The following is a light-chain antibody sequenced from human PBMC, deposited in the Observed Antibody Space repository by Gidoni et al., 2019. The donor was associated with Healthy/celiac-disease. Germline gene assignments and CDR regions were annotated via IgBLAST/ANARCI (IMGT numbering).Light chain of an antibody. CDR1: QSISSY. CDR3: QQSYSTPRT. J-gene: IGKJ1*01. CDR2: AAS. Sequence: IQMTPSPSSLSASVGDRVTITCRASQSISSYLNWYQQKPGKAPKLLIYAASSLQSGVPSRFSGSGSGTDCTLTISSLQPEDFATYYCQQSYSTPRTFGQGTKVEIK. V-gene: IGKV1-39*01.